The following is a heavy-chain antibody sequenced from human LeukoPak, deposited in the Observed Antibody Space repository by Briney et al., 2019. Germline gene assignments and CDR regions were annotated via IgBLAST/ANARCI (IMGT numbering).Heavy chain of an antibody. D-gene: IGHD3-10*01. CDR1: GYTFTGYY. V-gene: IGHV1-2*02. CDR3: TRDLYGSGSYIPFDY. J-gene: IGHJ4*02. Sequence: ASVKVSCKASGYTFTGYYMHWVRQAPGQGLEWMGWINPSSGATNYAQKFQGRVTMTSDTSISTAYMELSSLGSDDTAVYYCTRDLYGSGSYIPFDYWGQGSLVTVSS. CDR2: INPSSGAT.